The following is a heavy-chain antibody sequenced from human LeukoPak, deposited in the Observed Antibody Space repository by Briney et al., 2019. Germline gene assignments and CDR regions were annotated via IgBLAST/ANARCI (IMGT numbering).Heavy chain of an antibody. CDR2: INTNTGNP. D-gene: IGHD6-13*01. Sequence: ASVKVSCKASGYTFTSYAMNWVRQAPGQGLEWMGWINTNTGNPTYAQGFTGRFVFSLGTSVSTAYLQNSSLKAEDTAVYYCARDLRAAAGTSLDYFDYWGQGTLVTVSS. V-gene: IGHV7-4-1*02. CDR3: ARDLRAAAGTSLDYFDY. J-gene: IGHJ4*02. CDR1: GYTFTSYA.